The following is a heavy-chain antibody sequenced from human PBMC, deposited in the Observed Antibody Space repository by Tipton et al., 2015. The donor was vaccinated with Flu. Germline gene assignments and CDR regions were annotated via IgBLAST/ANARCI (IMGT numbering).Heavy chain of an antibody. V-gene: IGHV4-59*01. Sequence: TLSLTCTVSGGPISSYYWIWFRQPPGKGLEWIGYIYYNGSTNYNPSLKSRVTISVDTSKNQFSLELIPVTAADTAVYYCAGVSSSSSWSQDWYFDLWGRGTLVTVSS. D-gene: IGHD6-13*01. CDR1: GGPISSYY. J-gene: IGHJ2*01. CDR2: IYYNGST. CDR3: AGVSSSSSWSQDWYFDL.